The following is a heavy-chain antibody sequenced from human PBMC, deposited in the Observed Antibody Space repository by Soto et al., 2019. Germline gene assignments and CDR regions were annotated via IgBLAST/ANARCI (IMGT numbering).Heavy chain of an antibody. CDR2: ISPMFGAA. CDR3: AREVQVHTPAFGY. J-gene: IGHJ4*02. V-gene: IGHV1-69*19. CDR1: GGTFNTYA. D-gene: IGHD3-10*01. Sequence: QVQLVQSGAEMKKPGSSVKVSCQSSGGTFNTYAMNWVRQAPGHGPEWMGDISPMFGAANYAPKFQGRVTITADESRGTSYMQLSSLTSEDTALYFCAREVQVHTPAFGYWGQGTLVTVSS.